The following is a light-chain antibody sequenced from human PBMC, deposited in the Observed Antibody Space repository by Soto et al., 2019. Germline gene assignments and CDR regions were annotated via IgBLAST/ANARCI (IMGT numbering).Light chain of an antibody. J-gene: IGKJ1*01. Sequence: DIQMTQSPSSLSASVGDRVTITCRASQGIGNSLAWYQQKPGKVPQLLIYWTSTLQSGVPSRFSGSGSGTDFTRTISSLQPEDVATYYCQKYDRVPGTFGQGTKVEVK. V-gene: IGKV1-27*01. CDR2: WTS. CDR1: QGIGNS. CDR3: QKYDRVPGT.